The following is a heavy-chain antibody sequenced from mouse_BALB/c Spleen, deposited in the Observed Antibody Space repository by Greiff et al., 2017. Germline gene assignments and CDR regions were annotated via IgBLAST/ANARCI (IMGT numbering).Heavy chain of an antibody. V-gene: IGHV3-2*02. D-gene: IGHD4-1*01. Sequence: EVKLQESGPGLVKPSQSLSLTCTVTGYSITSDYAWNWIRQFPGNKLEWMGYISYSGSTSYNPSLKSRISITRDTSKNQFFLQLNSVTTEDTATYYCARKDWDRGDYWGQGTTLTVSS. CDR1: GYSITSDYA. CDR3: ARKDWDRGDY. J-gene: IGHJ2*01. CDR2: ISYSGST.